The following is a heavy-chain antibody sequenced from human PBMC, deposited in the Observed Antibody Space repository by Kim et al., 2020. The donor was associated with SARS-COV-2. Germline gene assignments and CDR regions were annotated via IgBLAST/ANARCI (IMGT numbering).Heavy chain of an antibody. J-gene: IGHJ4*02. CDR3: VKGGAH. Sequence: NNEGSSTGYWDSVTGRFTISRDNAKNTVNLQMNSLRGDDTAVYYCVKGGAHWGQGSLVTVSS. CDR2: NNEGSST. D-gene: IGHD2-15*01. V-gene: IGHV3-74*01.